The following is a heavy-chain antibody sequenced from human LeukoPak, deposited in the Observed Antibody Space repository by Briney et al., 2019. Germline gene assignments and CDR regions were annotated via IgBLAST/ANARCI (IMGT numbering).Heavy chain of an antibody. V-gene: IGHV3-49*04. CDR3: IRGAAGSYPPYYYGMDV. CDR1: GFIFDEYD. Sequence: GRSLRLSCTPSGFIFDEYDVRWVRQAPGKGLEWVSLIRSNRYGGATEYAASVKGRFIISRDDSKSIAYRQMNSLKTEDTAVYYCIRGAAGSYPPYYYGMDVWGQGATVTVSS. CDR2: IRSNRYGGAT. D-gene: IGHD3-10*01. J-gene: IGHJ6*02.